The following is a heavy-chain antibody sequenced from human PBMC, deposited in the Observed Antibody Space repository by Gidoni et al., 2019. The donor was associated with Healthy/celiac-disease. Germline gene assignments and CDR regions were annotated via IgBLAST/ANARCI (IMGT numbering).Heavy chain of an antibody. D-gene: IGHD2-21*01. V-gene: IGHV3-9*01. CDR3: AKDIGVAIGYYYYGMDV. Sequence: EVQRVESGGGLVQPGRSRGLSGAASGFTLDAFAMHWVRPAPGKGLEWVSGISWNSGSIGYADSVKGRFTISRDNAKNSLYLQMNSLRAEDTALYYCAKDIGVAIGYYYYGMDVWGQGTTVTVSS. CDR1: GFTLDAFA. CDR2: ISWNSGSI. J-gene: IGHJ6*02.